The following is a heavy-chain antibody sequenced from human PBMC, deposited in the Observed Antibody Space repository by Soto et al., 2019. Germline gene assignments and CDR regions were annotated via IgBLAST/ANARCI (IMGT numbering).Heavy chain of an antibody. J-gene: IGHJ6*02. CDR2: IYYSGST. CDR1: GGSISSYY. Sequence: SETLSLTCTVSGGSISSYYWSWIRQPPGKGLEWIGYIYYSGSTNYNPSLKSRVTISVDTSKNQFSLKLSSVTAADTAVYYCARDTYHYDSSGYNYYYYGMDVTGQLTTVTVSS. CDR3: ARDTYHYDSSGYNYYYYGMDV. V-gene: IGHV4-59*01. D-gene: IGHD3-22*01.